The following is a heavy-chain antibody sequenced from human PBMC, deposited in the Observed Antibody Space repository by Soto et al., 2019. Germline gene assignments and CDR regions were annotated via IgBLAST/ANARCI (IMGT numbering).Heavy chain of an antibody. V-gene: IGHV3-21*01. CDR3: ARVDTEWELHPYNWFDP. D-gene: IGHD1-26*01. Sequence: SGGSLRLSCAASGFTFSSYSMNWVRQAPGKGLEWVSSISSSSSYIYYADSVKGRFTISRYNAKNSLYLQMNSLRAEDTAVYYCARVDTEWELHPYNWFDPWGQGTLVTVSS. CDR1: GFTFSSYS. CDR2: ISSSSSYI. J-gene: IGHJ5*02.